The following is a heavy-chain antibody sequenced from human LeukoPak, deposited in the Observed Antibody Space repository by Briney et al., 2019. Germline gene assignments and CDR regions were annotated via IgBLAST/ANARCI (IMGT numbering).Heavy chain of an antibody. D-gene: IGHD3-16*01. CDR3: ARKGVSDLYYFDS. J-gene: IGHJ4*02. Sequence: PSETLSLTCTVSGGSISSYYWSWIRQPPGKGLEWMGNIYYSGSTNYNSPLKSRVTISVDTSKNQIPLKLRSVTAADTAVYYCARKGVSDLYYFDSWGQGTLVTASS. CDR2: IYYSGST. V-gene: IGHV4-59*08. CDR1: GGSISSYY.